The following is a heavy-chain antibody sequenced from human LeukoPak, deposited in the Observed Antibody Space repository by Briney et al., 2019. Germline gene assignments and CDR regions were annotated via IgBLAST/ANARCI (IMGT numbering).Heavy chain of an antibody. CDR2: VRYDGSDK. D-gene: IGHD5-12*01. V-gene: IGHV3-30*02. CDR1: GFIFSTYG. CDR3: AKDLSGYSTTWSPGYMDV. Sequence: GGSLRLSCAASGFIFSTYGMHWVRQAPGKGLEWVAFVRYDGSDKYAESVRGRFTISRDNSKNTVDVQMNSLRPEDTGVYYCAKDLSGYSTTWSPGYMDVWGEGITVNVT. J-gene: IGHJ6*03.